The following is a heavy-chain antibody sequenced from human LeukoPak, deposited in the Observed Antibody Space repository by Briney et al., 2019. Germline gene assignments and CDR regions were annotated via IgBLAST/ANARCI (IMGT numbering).Heavy chain of an antibody. J-gene: IGHJ4*02. CDR3: GRDKGKTCIDN. CDR1: GFTFDDYG. Sequence: GGSLRLSCAASGFTFDDYGMSWIRQAPGKGLEWVSGINWNGSSTGYAESVKGRFTISRDNSKNMVHLQMDSLRDEDTAVYYCGRDKGKTCIDNWGQGTLITVSS. CDR2: INWNGSST. V-gene: IGHV3-20*04.